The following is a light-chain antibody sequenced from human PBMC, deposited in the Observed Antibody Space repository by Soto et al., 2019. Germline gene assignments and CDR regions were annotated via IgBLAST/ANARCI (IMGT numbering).Light chain of an antibody. CDR2: DVT. CDR3: SSYSAGNTLVL. V-gene: IGLV2-14*03. J-gene: IGLJ2*01. CDR1: SADIGGQDY. Sequence: QSVLSQPASVSGSPGQSITISCDGTSADIGGQDYVSWYQRHPDKAPKLLIYDVTKRPSGVSRRFSGSKSGNSASLTISGLQAEDECDYFCSSYSAGNTLVLFGGGTKVTVL.